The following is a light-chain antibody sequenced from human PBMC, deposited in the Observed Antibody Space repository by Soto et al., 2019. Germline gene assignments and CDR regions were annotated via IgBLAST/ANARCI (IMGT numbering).Light chain of an antibody. Sequence: EILVTQSPDTLSLSPGERATLSGRASQSVSNNYLAWYQQKPGQAPRLLIYGASNRATGIPDRFSGSGSGTDFTLTISRLEPEDFAVYYCQQYGSSRITSGQGARPEIK. CDR3: QQYGSSRIT. J-gene: IGKJ5*01. CDR1: QSVSNNY. V-gene: IGKV3-20*01. CDR2: GAS.